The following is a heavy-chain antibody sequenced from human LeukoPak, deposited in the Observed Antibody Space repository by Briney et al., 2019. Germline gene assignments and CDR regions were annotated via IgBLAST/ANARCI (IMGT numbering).Heavy chain of an antibody. CDR2: IYYSGST. CDR1: GGSFSGYY. Sequence: SETLSLTCAVYGGSFSGYYWSWIRQPPGKGLEWIGYIYYSGSTNYNPSLKSRVTISVDTSKNQFSLKLSSVTAADTAVYYCARDGSSGWYGWFDPWGQGTLVTVSS. J-gene: IGHJ5*02. D-gene: IGHD6-19*01. CDR3: ARDGSSGWYGWFDP. V-gene: IGHV4-59*01.